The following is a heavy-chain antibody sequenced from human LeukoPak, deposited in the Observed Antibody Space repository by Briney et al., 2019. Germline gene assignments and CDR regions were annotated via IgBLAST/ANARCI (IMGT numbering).Heavy chain of an antibody. Sequence: SETLSLTCTVSGGSISSYYWSWIRQPPGKGLEWIGYIYYSGSTNYNPSLKSRVTKSVDTSKNQFSLRLSSVTAADTAVYFCARDIYGAFDIWGQGTMVTVSS. CDR1: GGSISSYY. CDR2: IYYSGST. CDR3: ARDIYGAFDI. J-gene: IGHJ3*02. V-gene: IGHV4-59*01. D-gene: IGHD4-17*01.